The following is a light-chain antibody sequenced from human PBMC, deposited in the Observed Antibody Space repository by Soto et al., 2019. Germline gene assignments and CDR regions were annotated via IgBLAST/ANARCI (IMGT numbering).Light chain of an antibody. Sequence: QSVLTQPRSVSGSPGQSVTISCTGTSSDVRFYNYVSWYQHHPGKAPKLMIYDVSKRPSGVPDRFSGSKSGSTASLTISGLQADDEAEYYCYSYTGSYTVIFGGGTKLTVL. CDR3: YSYTGSYTVI. CDR1: SSDVRFYNY. J-gene: IGLJ2*01. V-gene: IGLV2-11*01. CDR2: DVS.